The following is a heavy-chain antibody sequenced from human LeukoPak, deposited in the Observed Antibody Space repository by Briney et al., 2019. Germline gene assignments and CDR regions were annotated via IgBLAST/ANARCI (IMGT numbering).Heavy chain of an antibody. CDR1: GYTSTSYY. CDR2: INPSGGST. D-gene: IGHD6-13*01. Sequence: ASVKVSCKASGYTSTSYYMHWVRQAPGQGLEWMGIINPSGGSTSYAQKFQGRVTMTRDTSTSTVYMELSSLRSEDTAVYYCARVGLQQLVFDYWGQGTLVTVSS. J-gene: IGHJ4*02. V-gene: IGHV1-46*01. CDR3: ARVGLQQLVFDY.